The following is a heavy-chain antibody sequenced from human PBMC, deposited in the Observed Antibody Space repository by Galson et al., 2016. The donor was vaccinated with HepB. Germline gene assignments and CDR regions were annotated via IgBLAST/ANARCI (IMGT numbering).Heavy chain of an antibody. CDR2: ISAYNGNT. Sequence: SVKVSCKASGYTFTSYGISWVRQAPGQGLEWMGWISAYNGNTNYAQKLQGRVTMTTDTSTSTAYMELRSLRSDDTAVYYCARDFLGLYYDILTGYQNWFDPWGQGTLVTVSS. D-gene: IGHD3-9*01. CDR3: ARDFLGLYYDILTGYQNWFDP. J-gene: IGHJ5*02. V-gene: IGHV1-18*01. CDR1: GYTFTSYG.